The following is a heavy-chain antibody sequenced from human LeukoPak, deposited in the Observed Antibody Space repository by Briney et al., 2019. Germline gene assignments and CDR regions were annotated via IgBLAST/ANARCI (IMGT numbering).Heavy chain of an antibody. CDR1: GGSISSYY. J-gene: IGHJ4*02. D-gene: IGHD2-21*02. CDR2: IYYSGST. Sequence: SETLSLTCTVSGGSISSYYWSWIRQPPGKGLEWIGYIYYSGSTNYNPSLKSRVTISVDTSKNQFSLKLSSVTAADTAVYYCAREGSYVRGGDYYNYFDYWGQGTLVTVSS. CDR3: AREGSYVRGGDYYNYFDY. V-gene: IGHV4-59*01.